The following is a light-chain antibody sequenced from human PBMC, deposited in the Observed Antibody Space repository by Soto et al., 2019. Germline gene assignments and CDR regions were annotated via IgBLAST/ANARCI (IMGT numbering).Light chain of an antibody. J-gene: IGKJ4*01. V-gene: IGKV3-20*01. CDR3: QQYATSPALT. Sequence: ENVLTQSPGPLSFSPGEKATLSRRASQSVRSSYLAWYQQKPGQAPRLLIYGASSRVTGIPDRFSGSGSGTDFTLTISRLEPEDFAVYYCQQYATSPALTFGGGTKVDIK. CDR1: QSVRSSY. CDR2: GAS.